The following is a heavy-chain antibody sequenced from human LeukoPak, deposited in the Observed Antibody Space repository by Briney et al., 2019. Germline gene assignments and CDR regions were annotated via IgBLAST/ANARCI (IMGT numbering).Heavy chain of an antibody. Sequence: GGSLRLSCAASGFTFSSYAMRWVRQAPGKGLEWVSAISGSGGSTYYADSVKGRFTISRDNSKNTLYLQMNSLRAEDTAVYYCAKAGYSGYDPYWGQGTLVTVSS. V-gene: IGHV3-23*01. D-gene: IGHD5-12*01. CDR3: AKAGYSGYDPY. J-gene: IGHJ4*02. CDR1: GFTFSSYA. CDR2: ISGSGGST.